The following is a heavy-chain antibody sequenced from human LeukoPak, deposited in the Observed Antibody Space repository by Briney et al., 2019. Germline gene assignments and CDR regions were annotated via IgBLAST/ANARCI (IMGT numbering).Heavy chain of an antibody. Sequence: GGSLRLSCAASGFTFDDYGMSWVRQGPGKGLEWVSSINRNGGRTGEADSVKGRFTISRDNAKRSLYLQMNSLRAEDTAVYYCARDSSSTKAPFDYWGQGTLVTVSS. CDR2: INRNGGRT. J-gene: IGHJ4*02. D-gene: IGHD6-13*01. V-gene: IGHV3-20*04. CDR1: GFTFDDYG. CDR3: ARDSSSTKAPFDY.